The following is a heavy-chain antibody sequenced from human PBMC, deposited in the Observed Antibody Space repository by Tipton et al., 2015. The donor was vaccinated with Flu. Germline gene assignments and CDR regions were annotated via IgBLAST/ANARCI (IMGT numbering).Heavy chain of an antibody. CDR2: VYYRGNT. D-gene: IGHD6-13*01. Sequence: TLSLTCMISGGSISSYYWSWIRQSPGRGLEWIGYVYYRGNTSYNPSLKSRVTISVDTSKIQFSLRLNSVTATDTAVYYCARDLGSSGSFDYWGQGTLATVSS. J-gene: IGHJ4*02. V-gene: IGHV4-59*01. CDR3: ARDLGSSGSFDY. CDR1: GGSISSYY.